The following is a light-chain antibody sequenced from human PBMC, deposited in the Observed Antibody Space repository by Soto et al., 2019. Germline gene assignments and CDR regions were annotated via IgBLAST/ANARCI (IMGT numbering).Light chain of an antibody. V-gene: IGLV1-51*01. Sequence: QSVLTQPPSVSAAPGQMVTISCSGTRSNIGNNYVSWYQQLPGTAPKLLIYDTDNRPSGIPDRFSGSKSGTSATLGITGLQTGDEADFDCGTWDSSLSAYVFGTGTKLTVL. CDR2: DTD. J-gene: IGLJ1*01. CDR1: RSNIGNNY. CDR3: GTWDSSLSAYV.